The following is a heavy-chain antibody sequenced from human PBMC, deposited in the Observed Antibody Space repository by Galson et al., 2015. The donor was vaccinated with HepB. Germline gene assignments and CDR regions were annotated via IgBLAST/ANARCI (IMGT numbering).Heavy chain of an antibody. Sequence: SLRLSCAASGFTFSTYWMTWVRQAPGKGLEWVANIKQDGSEKYYVDSVKGRFTISRDNAKNSLYLQMSSLRAEDTAIYYCAKEGDCGPTSCYSMDYWGQGTLVSVSS. CDR3: AKEGDCGPTSCYSMDY. V-gene: IGHV3-7*01. J-gene: IGHJ4*02. CDR1: GFTFSTYW. D-gene: IGHD2-2*01. CDR2: IKQDGSEK.